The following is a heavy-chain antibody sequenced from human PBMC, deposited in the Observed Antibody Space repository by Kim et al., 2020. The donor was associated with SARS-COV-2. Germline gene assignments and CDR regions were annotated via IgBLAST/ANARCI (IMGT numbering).Heavy chain of an antibody. D-gene: IGHD3-3*01. J-gene: IGHJ4*02. CDR3: ARFRVASGYNFDY. V-gene: IGHV4-39*07. Sequence: YHPSLKSRVTISVDTSKNQFSLKLSSVTAADTAVYYCARFRVASGYNFDYWGQGTLVTVSS.